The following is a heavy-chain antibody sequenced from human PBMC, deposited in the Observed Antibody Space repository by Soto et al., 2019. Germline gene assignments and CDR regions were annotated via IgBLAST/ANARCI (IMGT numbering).Heavy chain of an antibody. D-gene: IGHD4-4*01. J-gene: IGHJ4*02. CDR1: GFTFNNYG. CDR2: ISYDGGNE. Sequence: QVQLVESGAGVVQPGRSLRLSCAASGFTFNNYGMHWVRQAPGTGLEWVAVISYDGGNEYYADSVKGRFNISGDNSKNMLYVQMNSLIPEQTARYYCAKALVEYSNYGVFENWVQGTLFTVSS. V-gene: IGHV3-30*18. CDR3: AKALVEYSNYGVFEN.